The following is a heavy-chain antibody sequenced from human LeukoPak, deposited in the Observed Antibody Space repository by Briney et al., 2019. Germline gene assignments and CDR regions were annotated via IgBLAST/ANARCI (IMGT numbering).Heavy chain of an antibody. J-gene: IGHJ4*02. Sequence: PSETLSLTCSVSGGFNTHYYWSWIRQPPGKGLEWIGYFYHSGSTNYNPSLKSRVTISVDTSKNQFFLKLSSVTAADTAVYYCARDGGWELDYWGQGTLVTVSS. V-gene: IGHV4-59*01. D-gene: IGHD6-19*01. CDR1: GGFNTHYY. CDR2: FYHSGST. CDR3: ARDGGWELDY.